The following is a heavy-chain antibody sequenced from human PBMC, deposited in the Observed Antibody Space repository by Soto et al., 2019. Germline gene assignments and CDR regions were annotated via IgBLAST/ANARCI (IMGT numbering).Heavy chain of an antibody. D-gene: IGHD2-15*01. Sequence: QVQLLQSGGEVKTPGASVKVSCKALGYTSSSYGINWVRQAPGQGLEWMGWISVFNGDTKYAQKSEGRVAITKDAGTSTAHMELRSLRYDDAAVYLCGTKADHKDDQPYYYGMDVWGQGTTVAVSS. CDR1: GYTSSSYG. CDR2: ISVFNGDT. V-gene: IGHV1-18*01. J-gene: IGHJ6*02. CDR3: GTKADHKDDQPYYYGMDV.